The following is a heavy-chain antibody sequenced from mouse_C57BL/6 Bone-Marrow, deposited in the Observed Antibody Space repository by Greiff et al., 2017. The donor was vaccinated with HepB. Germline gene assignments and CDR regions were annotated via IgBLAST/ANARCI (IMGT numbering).Heavy chain of an antibody. Sequence: VQLQQPGAELVRPGTSVKLSCKASGYTFTSYWMHWVKQRPGQGLEWIGVIDPSDSYTNYNQKFKGKATLTVDTSSSTAYMQLSSLTSEDSAVYYCASPIVTTHFDYWGQGTTLTVSS. CDR1: GYTFTSYW. J-gene: IGHJ2*01. D-gene: IGHD2-5*01. CDR3: ASPIVTTHFDY. CDR2: IDPSDSYT. V-gene: IGHV1-59*01.